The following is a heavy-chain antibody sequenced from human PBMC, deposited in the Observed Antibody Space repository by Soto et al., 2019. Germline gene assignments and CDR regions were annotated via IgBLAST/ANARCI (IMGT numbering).Heavy chain of an antibody. D-gene: IGHD3-10*01. CDR1: GGSISSYY. Sequence: SETLSLTCTVSGGSISSYYWSWIRQPPGKGLEWIGYIYYSGSTNYNPSLKSRVTISVDTSKNQFSLKLSSVTAADTAVYYCAREGWGRRGSDYWGQGTLVTVSS. J-gene: IGHJ4*02. CDR2: IYYSGST. CDR3: AREGWGRRGSDY. V-gene: IGHV4-59*01.